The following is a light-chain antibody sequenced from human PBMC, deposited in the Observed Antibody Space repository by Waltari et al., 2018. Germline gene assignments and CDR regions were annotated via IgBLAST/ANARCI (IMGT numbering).Light chain of an antibody. V-gene: IGKV4-1*01. J-gene: IGKJ3*01. CDR1: QSVLYSSNNKNY. Sequence: DIVMTQSPDSLAVSLGERATINCKSSQSVLYSSNNKNYLAWYQQKPGQPPKLLISWASTRESGVPDRFSGSGSGTDFPLTISSLQAEDVAVYYCQQYYTTPVTFGPGTKVDIK. CDR3: QQYYTTPVT. CDR2: WAS.